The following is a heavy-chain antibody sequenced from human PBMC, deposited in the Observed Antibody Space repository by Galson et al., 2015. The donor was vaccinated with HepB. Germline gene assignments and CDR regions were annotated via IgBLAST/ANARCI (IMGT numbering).Heavy chain of an antibody. CDR1: GFTFSDYY. CDR2: ISSSGSTI. CDR3: AKVSKRDTYFYGSGTYSYFDY. D-gene: IGHD3-10*01. J-gene: IGHJ4*02. V-gene: IGHV3-11*01. Sequence: SLRLSCAASGFTFSDYYMSWIRQAPGKGLEWVSFISSSGSTIYYADSVKGRFTISRDNAKNSLYLQMDSLRAEDTAVYYCAKVSKRDTYFYGSGTYSYFDYWGQGTLVTVSS.